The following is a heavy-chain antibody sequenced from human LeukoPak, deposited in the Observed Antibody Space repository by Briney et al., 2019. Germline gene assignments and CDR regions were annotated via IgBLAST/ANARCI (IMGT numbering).Heavy chain of an antibody. CDR1: GYTFTGYY. CDR2: INPSGGST. D-gene: IGHD6-13*01. J-gene: IGHJ6*02. V-gene: IGHV1-46*01. Sequence: GASVKVSCKASGYTFTGYYIHWVRQAPGQGLEWMGIINPSGGSTSYAQKFQGRVTMTRDTSTSTVYMELSSLRSDDTAVYYCAKSPVQQLVRRGYYYYYGMDVWGQGTTVTVSS. CDR3: AKSPVQQLVRRGYYYYYGMDV.